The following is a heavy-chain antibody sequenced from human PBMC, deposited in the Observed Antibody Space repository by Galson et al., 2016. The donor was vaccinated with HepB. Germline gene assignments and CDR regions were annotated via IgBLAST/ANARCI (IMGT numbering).Heavy chain of an antibody. Sequence: PALVKPTQTLTLTCTFSGFSLSTRGVGVGWIRQPPGKALEWLALIYWDDDKRYSPSLRSRLTITKDTSRNQVVLTMTNMDPVDTATYYCAHSRLVVETTLVLAFDYWGQGTLLTVSS. CDR1: GFSLSTRGVG. CDR2: IYWDDDK. CDR3: AHSRLVVETTLVLAFDY. V-gene: IGHV2-5*02. J-gene: IGHJ4*02. D-gene: IGHD3-16*01.